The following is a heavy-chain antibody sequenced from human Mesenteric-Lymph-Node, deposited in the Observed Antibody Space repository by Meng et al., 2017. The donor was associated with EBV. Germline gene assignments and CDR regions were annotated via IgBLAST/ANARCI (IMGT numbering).Heavy chain of an antibody. Sequence: QVQLVQSGAEVKKPGASVKVSCKASAYSHSGYYLHWVRQAPGQGLEWMGRINPRSGATSYAEKFQGRLAMTGDTSVSTAYMELASLRSDDTAVYFCSHTDYFDNTGHHWGQGTLVTVSS. CDR2: INPRSGAT. V-gene: IGHV1-2*06. CDR1: AYSHSGYY. J-gene: IGHJ4*02. D-gene: IGHD3-22*01. CDR3: SHTDYFDNTGHH.